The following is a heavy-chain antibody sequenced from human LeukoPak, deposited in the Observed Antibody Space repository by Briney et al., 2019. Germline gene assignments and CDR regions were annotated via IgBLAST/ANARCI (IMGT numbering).Heavy chain of an antibody. J-gene: IGHJ4*02. CDR3: ARGGGRHVEY. Sequence: GGSLRLSCAASGFTFSSYWMSWVRQAPGKGLEWVANIKEDGSEKNYVDSVKGRFTISRDNAKNSRYLQMNILRAEDTAVYYCARGGGRHVEYWGQGNLVTVSS. V-gene: IGHV3-7*05. CDR1: GFTFSSYW. CDR2: IKEDGSEK. D-gene: IGHD3-16*01.